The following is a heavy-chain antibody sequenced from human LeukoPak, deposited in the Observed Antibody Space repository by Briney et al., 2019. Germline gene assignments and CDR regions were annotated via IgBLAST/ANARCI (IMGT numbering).Heavy chain of an antibody. J-gene: IGHJ6*02. Sequence: PSETLSLTCTVSGASINHYYWGWIRQLPPGEGLEWIGYFYYSGSTNYNPSHKSRVSISADTSKNQFSLNLNSVTAADTAVYYCARLGNSGYKGGGMDVWGPGTTVTVSS. CDR2: FYYSGST. D-gene: IGHD5-12*01. CDR3: ARLGNSGYKGGGMDV. V-gene: IGHV4-59*01. CDR1: GASINHYY.